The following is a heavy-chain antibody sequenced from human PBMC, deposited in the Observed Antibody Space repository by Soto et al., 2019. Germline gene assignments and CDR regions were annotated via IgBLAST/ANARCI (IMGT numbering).Heavy chain of an antibody. CDR1: GGSISSGDYY. CDR3: ARARYSSSWYGSLGFLDY. V-gene: IGHV4-30-4*01. Sequence: QVQLQESGPGLVKPSQTLSLTCTVSGGSISSGDYYWSWIRQPPGKGLEWIGYIYYSGSTYYNPSLKCRVTISVDTSKNQCSLKLSSVTAADTAVYYCARARYSSSWYGSLGFLDYWGQGTLVTVSS. D-gene: IGHD6-13*01. J-gene: IGHJ4*02. CDR2: IYYSGST.